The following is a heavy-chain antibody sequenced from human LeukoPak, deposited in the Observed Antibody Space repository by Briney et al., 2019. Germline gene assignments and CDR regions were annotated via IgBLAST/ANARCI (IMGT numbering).Heavy chain of an antibody. CDR1: GFTFSSYA. D-gene: IGHD3-16*01. Sequence: GGSLRLSCAASGFTFSSYAMHWVRPAPGKGLEYVSGISSSGGSTYSAYSVKGRFTISRDNSKKTLYLQMGRLRVEDMAVYYCAGGPRSFGAFDIGGQGTLVTVSS. CDR2: ISSSGGST. J-gene: IGHJ3*02. V-gene: IGHV3-64*01. CDR3: AGGPRSFGAFDI.